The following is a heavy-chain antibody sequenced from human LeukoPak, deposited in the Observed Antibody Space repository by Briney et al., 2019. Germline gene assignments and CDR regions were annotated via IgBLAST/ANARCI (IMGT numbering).Heavy chain of an antibody. CDR2: ISAYNGNT. D-gene: IGHD5-18*01. J-gene: IGHJ4*02. CDR1: GYSFTSFG. Sequence: ASVKVSCKASGYSFTSFGISWVRQAPGQGLEWMGWISAYNGNTNYVQKFQGRVTMTTDISTSTACMELRSLRSDDTAVFYCVRDLGVDTSMIFFDYWGQGTLVTVSS. V-gene: IGHV1-18*01. CDR3: VRDLGVDTSMIFFDY.